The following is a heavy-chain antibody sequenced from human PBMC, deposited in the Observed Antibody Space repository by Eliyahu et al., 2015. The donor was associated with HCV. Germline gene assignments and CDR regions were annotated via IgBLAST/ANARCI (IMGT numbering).Heavy chain of an antibody. CDR2: IIPIFGTA. J-gene: IGHJ5*02. CDR3: ARDRGYCSGGSCLTSGDWFDP. D-gene: IGHD2-15*01. CDR1: GGTFSSYA. V-gene: IGHV1-69*01. Sequence: QVQLVQSGAEVKKPGSSVKVSCKASGGTFSSYAISWVRQAPGQGLEWMGGIIPIFGTANYAQKFQGRVTITADESTSTAYMELSSLRSEDTAVYYCARDRGYCSGGSCLTSGDWFDPWGQGTLVTVSS.